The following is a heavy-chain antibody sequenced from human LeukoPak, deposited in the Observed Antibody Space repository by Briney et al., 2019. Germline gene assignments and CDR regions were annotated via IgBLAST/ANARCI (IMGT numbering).Heavy chain of an antibody. V-gene: IGHV3-20*04. CDR3: ARVAYDYVWGSYRYHFDY. D-gene: IGHD3-16*02. CDR1: GFTFDDYG. Sequence: PGGSLRLSCAASGFTFDDYGMSWVRHAPGKGLGWVSGINLNGGSTGYADSVKGRFTISRDNAKNSLYLHMNSLRAEDTALYYCARVAYDYVWGSYRYHFDYWGQGTLVTVSS. J-gene: IGHJ4*02. CDR2: INLNGGST.